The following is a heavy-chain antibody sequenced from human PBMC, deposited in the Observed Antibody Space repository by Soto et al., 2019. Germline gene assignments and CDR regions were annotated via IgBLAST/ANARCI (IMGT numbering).Heavy chain of an antibody. J-gene: IGHJ4*02. CDR2: IYPGDSDT. V-gene: IGHV5-51*01. CDR3: ARSDFWSGYPSYFDY. D-gene: IGHD3-3*01. CDR1: GYSFTSYW. Sequence: EVQLVQSGAEVKKPGESLKISCKGSGYSFTSYWIGWVRQMPGKGLEWMGIIYPGDSDTRYSPSFQGQVTISADKSISTAYLQWSSLKASDTAMYYCARSDFWSGYPSYFDYWGQGTLVTVSS.